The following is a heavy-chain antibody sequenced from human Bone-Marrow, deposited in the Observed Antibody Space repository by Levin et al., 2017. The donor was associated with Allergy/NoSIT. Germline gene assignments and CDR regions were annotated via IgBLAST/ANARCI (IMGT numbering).Heavy chain of an antibody. Sequence: GGSLRLSCAASGFIVSGTYMSWVRQAPGKGLEWVSTIYGGGSTYYADSVKGRFTLSRDNSKNMLFLQMNNLRAEDTAMYYCARGSVSGTLGFDYWGQGTLVTVSS. CDR3: ARGSVSGTLGFDY. D-gene: IGHD6-19*01. V-gene: IGHV3-53*01. CDR1: GFIVSGTY. J-gene: IGHJ4*02. CDR2: IYGGGST.